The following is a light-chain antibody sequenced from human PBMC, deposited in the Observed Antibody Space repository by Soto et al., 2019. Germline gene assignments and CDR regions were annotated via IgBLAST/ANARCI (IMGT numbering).Light chain of an antibody. Sequence: QSVLTQPASVSGSPGQSITISWTGTSSDVGGYNYVSWYQQHPGKAPKLMIYEVSNRPSGVSNRFSGSKSGNTASLTISGLQAEDEADYYCSSYTSSSKVVFGGGTKVTVL. CDR1: SSDVGGYNY. V-gene: IGLV2-14*01. CDR2: EVS. CDR3: SSYTSSSKVV. J-gene: IGLJ2*01.